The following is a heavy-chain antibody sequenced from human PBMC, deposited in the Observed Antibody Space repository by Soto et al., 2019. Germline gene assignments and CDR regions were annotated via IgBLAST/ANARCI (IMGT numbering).Heavy chain of an antibody. V-gene: IGHV3-30*18. CDR3: AKDVGRFLEWLNYYYYYGMDV. J-gene: IGHJ6*02. CDR1: GFTFSSYG. CDR2: ISYDGSNK. D-gene: IGHD3-3*01. Sequence: SGGSLRLSCAASGFTFSSYGMHWVRQAPGKGLEWVAVISYDGSNKYYADSVKGRFTISRDNSKNTLYLQMNSLRAEDTAVYYCAKDVGRFLEWLNYYYYYGMDVWGQGTTVTVSS.